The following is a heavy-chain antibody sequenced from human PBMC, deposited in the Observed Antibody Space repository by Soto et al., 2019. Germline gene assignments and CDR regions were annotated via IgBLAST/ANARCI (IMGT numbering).Heavy chain of an antibody. CDR1: GFSLSTSGMC. CDR3: ARTFSLRGHSYGYDY. J-gene: IGHJ4*02. D-gene: IGHD5-18*01. V-gene: IGHV2-70*01. CDR2: IDWDDDK. Sequence: SGPTLVNPTQTLTLTCTFSGFSLSTSGMCVSWIRQPPGKALEWLALIDWDDDKYYSTSLKTRLTISKDTSKNQVVLTMTNMDPVDTATYYCARTFSLRGHSYGYDYCGPGTLLTVSS.